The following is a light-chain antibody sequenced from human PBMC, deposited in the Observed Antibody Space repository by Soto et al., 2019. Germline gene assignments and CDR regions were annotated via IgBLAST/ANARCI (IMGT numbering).Light chain of an antibody. CDR3: QQYNTYGT. CDR1: QTISHW. J-gene: IGKJ1*01. V-gene: IGKV1-5*01. Sequence: DIHLTQSPSTLSASVGDRVTITCRASQTISHWLAWFQRKPGKAPKLLIFDASSLENGVPSRFSGSGSGTEFTLTSTGLQPDDFATYYCQQYNTYGTFGQGTKVDIK. CDR2: DAS.